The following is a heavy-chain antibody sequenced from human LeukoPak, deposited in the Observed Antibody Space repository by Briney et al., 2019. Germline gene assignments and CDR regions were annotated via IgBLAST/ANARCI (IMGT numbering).Heavy chain of an antibody. J-gene: IGHJ1*01. CDR1: GFTFSSNA. CDR2: ISSDGSKK. CDR3: ARPVYSGRGWYSQFFHH. V-gene: IGHV3-30*04. D-gene: IGHD6-19*01. Sequence: GGSLRLSCAASGFTFSSNALHWVRQAPGKGLEWVGVISSDGSKKFYADSVKGRFTISRDNSKNTLYLQMDSLRGDDTGVYYCARPVYSGRGWYSQFFHHWGQGTLVTVSS.